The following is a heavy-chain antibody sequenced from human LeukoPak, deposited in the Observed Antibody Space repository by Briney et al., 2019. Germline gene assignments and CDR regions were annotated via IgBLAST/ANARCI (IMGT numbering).Heavy chain of an antibody. CDR1: GYTFTSYG. J-gene: IGHJ6*02. V-gene: IGHV1-69*04. CDR3: ARGPVVTAIQGYYYGMDV. CDR2: IIPILGIA. D-gene: IGHD2-21*02. Sequence: ASAKVSCKASGYTFTSYGISWVRQAPGQGLEWMGRIIPILGIANYAQKFQGRVTITADKSTSTAYMELSSLRSEDTAVYYCARGPVVTAIQGYYYGMDVWGQGTTVTVSS.